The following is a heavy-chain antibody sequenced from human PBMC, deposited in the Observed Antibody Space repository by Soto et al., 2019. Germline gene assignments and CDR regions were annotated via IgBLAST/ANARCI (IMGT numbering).Heavy chain of an antibody. CDR1: GGTFSTYA. Sequence: QVQLVQSGAEVKQPGSSVKVSCKTSGGTFSTYAIYWVRQAPGQGLEWMGAIIPLFGTADYAQKFQGRVTSTADESKSTAYMELSSLRSEDTAVYYCARPKGSYSSGYYYFDYWGQGTLVTVSS. V-gene: IGHV1-69*01. J-gene: IGHJ4*02. CDR3: ARPKGSYSSGYYYFDY. CDR2: IIPLFGTA. D-gene: IGHD6-19*01.